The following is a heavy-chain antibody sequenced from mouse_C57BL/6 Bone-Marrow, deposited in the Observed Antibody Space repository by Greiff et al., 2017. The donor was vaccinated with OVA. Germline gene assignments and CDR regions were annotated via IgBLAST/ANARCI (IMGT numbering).Heavy chain of an antibody. Sequence: VQLQQSGPELVKPGASVKLSCKASGYTFTDYYMNWVKQSPGQGLEWIGDINPTNGGTSYNQKFKGKATLTVDNSSSTAYMELRSLTSEDSAVYYCASTVVGDYWGQGTTVTVSS. CDR2: INPTNGGT. CDR3: ASTVVGDY. J-gene: IGHJ2*01. CDR1: GYTFTDYY. V-gene: IGHV1-26*01. D-gene: IGHD1-1*01.